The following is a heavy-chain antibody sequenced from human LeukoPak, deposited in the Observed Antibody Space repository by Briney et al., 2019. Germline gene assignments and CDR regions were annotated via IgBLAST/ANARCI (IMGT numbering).Heavy chain of an antibody. CDR1: GGTFSSYA. Sequence: SVKVSCKASGGTFSSYAISWVRQAPGQGLEWMGGIIPIFGTANYAQKFQGRVTITADKSTSTAYMELSSLRSEDTAVYYCAAWGGYYDILTGYYPFDYWGQGTLVTVSS. J-gene: IGHJ4*02. D-gene: IGHD3-9*01. V-gene: IGHV1-69*06. CDR3: AAWGGYYDILTGYYPFDY. CDR2: IIPIFGTA.